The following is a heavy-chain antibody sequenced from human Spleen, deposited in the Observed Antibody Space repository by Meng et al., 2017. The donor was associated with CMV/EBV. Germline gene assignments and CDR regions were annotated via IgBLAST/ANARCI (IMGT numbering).Heavy chain of an antibody. D-gene: IGHD6-6*01. V-gene: IGHV3-11*01. CDR3: ARSSSIAAPTDY. CDR1: GFTFSDYY. J-gene: IGHJ4*02. CDR2: ISSSGICI. Sequence: GGSLRLSCAASGFTFSDYYMSWIRQAPGKGLEWVSYISSSGICIYYTDSVKGRFTISRDNAKNSLYLQINSLRASDTAVYYCARSSSIAAPTDYWGQGTLVTVSS.